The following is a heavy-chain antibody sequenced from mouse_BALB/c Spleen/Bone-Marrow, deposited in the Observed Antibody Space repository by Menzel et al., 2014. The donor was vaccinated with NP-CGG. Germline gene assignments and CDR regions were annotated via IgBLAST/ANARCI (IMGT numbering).Heavy chain of an antibody. Sequence: VESGGSLKLSCAASGFRFNSSGMSWVRQTPEKRLEWVATISGGGSYTFYPDSVKGRFTISRDNAKNNLYLQLSSLRSEDTALYYCARHAYYDQTEVSFVYWGQGTLVTVSA. CDR1: GFRFNSSG. J-gene: IGHJ3*01. D-gene: IGHD2-4*01. CDR3: ARHAYYDQTEVSFVY. CDR2: ISGGGSYT. V-gene: IGHV5-9-2*01.